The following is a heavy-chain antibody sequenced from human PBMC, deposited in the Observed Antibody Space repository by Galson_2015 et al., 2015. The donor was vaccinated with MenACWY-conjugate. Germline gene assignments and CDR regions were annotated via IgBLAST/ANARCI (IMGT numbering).Heavy chain of an antibody. Sequence: SVKVSCKASGYIFTTSYIHWVRQAPGQGLEWMGIINPSGGSTNYAKKFQGRVTMTRDTSTSTVYMDLSSLRSEDTAVYFCARVTFHTSGYYFDDWGQGALVTVSS. J-gene: IGHJ4*02. CDR1: GYIFTTSY. D-gene: IGHD6-19*01. CDR2: INPSGGST. CDR3: ARVTFHTSGYYFDD. V-gene: IGHV1-46*01.